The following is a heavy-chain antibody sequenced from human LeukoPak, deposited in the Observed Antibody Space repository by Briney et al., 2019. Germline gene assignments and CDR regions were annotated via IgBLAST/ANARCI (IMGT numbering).Heavy chain of an antibody. CDR3: AKDYLYCTNGVCLLYYFDY. Sequence: GGSLRLSCAASGFTFSSYAMSWVRQAPGKGLEWVSAISGSGGSTYYADSVKGRLTISRDNSKNTLYLQMNSLRAEDTAVYYCAKDYLYCTNGVCLLYYFDYWGQGTLVTVSS. D-gene: IGHD2-8*01. CDR1: GFTFSSYA. J-gene: IGHJ4*02. V-gene: IGHV3-23*01. CDR2: ISGSGGST.